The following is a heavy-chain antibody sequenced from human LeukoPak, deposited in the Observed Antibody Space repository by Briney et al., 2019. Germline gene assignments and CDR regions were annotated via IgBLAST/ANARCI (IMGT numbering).Heavy chain of an antibody. V-gene: IGHV4-59*12. D-gene: IGHD3-16*01. CDR3: ARGLNILDY. Sequence: SETLSLTCTVSGASISSYYWNWIRQPPGKGLEWIGYIYYSGNTNYNPSLKSRVTMSVDTSKNQFSLKVTPVTAADTAVYYCARGLNILDYWGQGTLVTVSS. CDR1: GASISSYY. CDR2: IYYSGNT. J-gene: IGHJ4*02.